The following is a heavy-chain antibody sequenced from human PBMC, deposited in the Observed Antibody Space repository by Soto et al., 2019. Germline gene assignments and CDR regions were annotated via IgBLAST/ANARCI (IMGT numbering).Heavy chain of an antibody. CDR2: ISAYNGNT. D-gene: IGHD3-9*01. CDR3: AREYDILTGYYSPLFDF. Sequence: QVQLVHSGAEVKKPGASVKVSCKASGYTFTSYGISWVRQAPGQGLESMGWISAYNGNTNYAQKLQGRVTMTTDTTTSTAYMELRSLRSDDTAVYYCAREYDILTGYYSPLFDFWGQGTLVTVSS. CDR1: GYTFTSYG. V-gene: IGHV1-18*01. J-gene: IGHJ4*02.